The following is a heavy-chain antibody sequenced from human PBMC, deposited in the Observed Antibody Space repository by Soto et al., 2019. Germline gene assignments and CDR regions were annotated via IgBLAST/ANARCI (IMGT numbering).Heavy chain of an antibody. CDR2: ISGSGGST. D-gene: IGHD1-7*01. CDR1: GFTFISYA. J-gene: IGHJ4*02. Sequence: GVSLRLSCAASGFTFISYAMSCLLQAPGKGLEWVSAISGSGGSTYYADSVKGRFTISRDNSKNTLYLQMNSLRAEDTAVYYCEKDHLATGTTRYWGQGTLVPVSS. CDR3: EKDHLATGTTRY. V-gene: IGHV3-23*01.